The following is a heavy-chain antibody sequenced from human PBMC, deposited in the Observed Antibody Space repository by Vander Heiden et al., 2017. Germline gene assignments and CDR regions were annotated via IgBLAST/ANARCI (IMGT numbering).Heavy chain of an antibody. V-gene: IGHV3-21*02. D-gene: IGHD5-12*01. Sequence: EVPLVESGGGLVKPGGSLRLSCAASGFTFSTFTMTWVRQAPGKGLEWVSSISSSSNYIYYADSVRGRFTISRDNPKNSLFLQMNSLTAEDTAVYYCAKTGFIVATIPGSWFDPWGQGTLVTVSS. CDR1: GFTFSTFT. CDR2: ISSSSNYI. J-gene: IGHJ5*02. CDR3: AKTGFIVATIPGSWFDP.